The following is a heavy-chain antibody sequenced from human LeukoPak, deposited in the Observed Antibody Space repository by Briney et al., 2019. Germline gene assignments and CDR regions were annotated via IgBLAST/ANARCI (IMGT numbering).Heavy chain of an antibody. D-gene: IGHD6-13*01. J-gene: IGHJ4*02. V-gene: IGHV3-21*04. CDR1: GFTFSSYS. Sequence: TGGSLRLSCAASGFTFSSYSMNWVRQAPGKGLEWVSSISSSSSYIYYADSVKGRSTISRDNAKNSLYLQMTSLRAEDTALYYCARNHASSSWFLDYWGQGTLVTVSS. CDR3: ARNHASSSWFLDY. CDR2: ISSSSSYI.